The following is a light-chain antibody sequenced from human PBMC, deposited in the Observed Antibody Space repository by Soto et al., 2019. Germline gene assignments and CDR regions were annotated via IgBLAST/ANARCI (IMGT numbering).Light chain of an antibody. CDR3: TSYTTSSPYLV. Sequence: QSALTQPASVSGSPGQSITISCTGTSSDVGGYNYVSWYQHHPGKAPKLMIYDVTNRPSGVSNRFSGSKSGNMASLTISGPQAEDEADYYCTSYTTSSPYLVFGGGTKLTVL. CDR2: DVT. J-gene: IGLJ3*02. CDR1: SSDVGGYNY. V-gene: IGLV2-14*03.